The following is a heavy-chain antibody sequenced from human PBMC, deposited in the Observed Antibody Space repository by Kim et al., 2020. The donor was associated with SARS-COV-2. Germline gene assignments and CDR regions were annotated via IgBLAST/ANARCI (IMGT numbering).Heavy chain of an antibody. V-gene: IGHV3-33*01. CDR1: GFTFSSYG. CDR3: ARDQGGWDWFDP. J-gene: IGHJ5*02. D-gene: IGHD6-19*01. CDR2: IWYDGSNK. Sequence: GGSLRLSCAASGFTFSSYGMHWVRQAPGKGLEWVAVIWYDGSNKYYADSVKGRFTISRNNSKNTLYLQMNSLRAEDTAVYYCARDQGGWDWFDPWGQGTLVTVSS.